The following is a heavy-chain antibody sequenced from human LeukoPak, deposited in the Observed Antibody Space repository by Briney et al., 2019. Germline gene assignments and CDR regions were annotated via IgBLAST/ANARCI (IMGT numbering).Heavy chain of an antibody. CDR2: INPSGGST. CDR1: GYTFTSYY. J-gene: IGHJ5*02. V-gene: IGHV1-46*01. Sequence: ASVKVSCKASGYTFTSYYMHWVRQAPGQGLEWMGIINPSGGSTSYAQKFQGRVTMTRDTSTSTVYMELRSLRSDDTAVYYCAKDDSSGWASNWFDPWGQGTLVTVSS. CDR3: AKDDSSGWASNWFDP. D-gene: IGHD6-19*01.